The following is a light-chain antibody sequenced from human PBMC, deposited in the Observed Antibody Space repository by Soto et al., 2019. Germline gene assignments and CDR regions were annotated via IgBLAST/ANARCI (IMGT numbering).Light chain of an antibody. J-gene: IGLJ1*01. CDR1: SSNIGAGYE. CDR3: QSYDSSLSGHV. Sequence: QSVLTQPPSVSEAPGQRVTISCTGSSSNIGAGYEAHWYQQVPGTAPKLLIYENNNPPPRVPDRFSGSTSGTSASLAITGLPAEDEAEYYCQSYDSSLSGHVFGPGTQLTVL. V-gene: IGLV1-40*01. CDR2: ENN.